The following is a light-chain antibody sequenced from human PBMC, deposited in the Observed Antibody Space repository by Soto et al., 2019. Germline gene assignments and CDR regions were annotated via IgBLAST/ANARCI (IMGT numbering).Light chain of an antibody. Sequence: EIVLTQSPGTLSLSPGERATLSCRASQSVTSNYVAWYQQTPGQAPRLLFFGASTRATGIPARFSGSGSGTEFTLTISSVQSEDYAVYYCQQYTKWPPWTFGQGTKVDIK. CDR2: GAS. V-gene: IGKV3-15*01. J-gene: IGKJ1*01. CDR3: QQYTKWPPWT. CDR1: QSVTSN.